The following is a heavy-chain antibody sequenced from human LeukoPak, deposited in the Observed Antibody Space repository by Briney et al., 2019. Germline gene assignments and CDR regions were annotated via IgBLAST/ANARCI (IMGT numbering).Heavy chain of an antibody. D-gene: IGHD2-2*01. J-gene: IGHJ4*02. V-gene: IGHV3-21*01. CDR3: AREVSEACSSTSYLYYFDY. Sequence: GGSLRLSCAASGFTFSSYSMNWVRQAPGKGLEWVSSISSSSSYINYADSVKGRFTISRDNAKNSLYLKMNSLKAEDTAVYYCAREVSEACSSTSYLYYFDYWGPRTLVTVSS. CDR1: GFTFSSYS. CDR2: ISSSSSYI.